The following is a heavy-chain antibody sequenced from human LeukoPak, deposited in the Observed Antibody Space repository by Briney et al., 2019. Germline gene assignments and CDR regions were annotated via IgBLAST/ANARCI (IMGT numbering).Heavy chain of an antibody. V-gene: IGHV3-30*03. CDR3: PRDLGSARSLTLGY. J-gene: IGHJ4*02. CDR2: ISFDGSNK. D-gene: IGHD3-10*01. CDR1: GFTFSSYG. Sequence: PGRSLRLSCAASGFTFSSYGIHWVRQAPGKGLEWVAYISFDGSNKYYADYVKGRFTISRDNSKNTLYLQMNSLGAEDTAVYYCPRDLGSARSLTLGYWGQRTLVTVSS.